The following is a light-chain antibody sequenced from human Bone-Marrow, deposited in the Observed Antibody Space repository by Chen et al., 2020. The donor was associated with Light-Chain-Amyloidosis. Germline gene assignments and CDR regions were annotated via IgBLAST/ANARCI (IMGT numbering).Light chain of an antibody. CDR3: SSYTITNTLV. V-gene: IGLV2-14*01. J-gene: IGLJ1*01. Sequence: QSALTQPASVSGSPGQSITISCTGTSSDVGGDNHVSWYQQHPDKAPNLMIYDVTNRPSWVPARFSGYKSDNTASLTISELQTEDEADYFCSSYTITNTLVFGRGTRVTVL. CDR1: SSDVGGDNH. CDR2: DVT.